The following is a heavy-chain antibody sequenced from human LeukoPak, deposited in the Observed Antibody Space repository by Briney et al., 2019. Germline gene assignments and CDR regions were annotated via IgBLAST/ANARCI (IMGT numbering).Heavy chain of an antibody. J-gene: IGHJ4*02. CDR1: GGSINSYY. CDR3: ARVLTDYGDHGTHYFDY. CDR2: IYYSGST. V-gene: IGHV4-59*06. D-gene: IGHD4-17*01. Sequence: SETLSLTCTVSGGSINSYYWSWIRQHPGKGLEWIGYIYYSGSTYYNPSLKSRVTISVDTSKNQFSLKLSSVTAADTAVYYCARVLTDYGDHGTHYFDYWGQGTLVTVSS.